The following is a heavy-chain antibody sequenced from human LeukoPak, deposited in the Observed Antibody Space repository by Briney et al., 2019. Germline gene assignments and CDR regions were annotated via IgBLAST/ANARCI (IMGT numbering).Heavy chain of an antibody. Sequence: GGSLRLSCAASGFTVSSNYMSWVRQAPGKGLEWVSVIYSGGSTYYADSVKGRFTISRDNSKNTLYLQMNSLRAEDTAVYYCARGSDYDILTGYSYYFDYWGQGTLVTVSS. D-gene: IGHD3-9*01. V-gene: IGHV3-66*01. J-gene: IGHJ4*02. CDR3: ARGSDYDILTGYSYYFDY. CDR2: IYSGGST. CDR1: GFTVSSNY.